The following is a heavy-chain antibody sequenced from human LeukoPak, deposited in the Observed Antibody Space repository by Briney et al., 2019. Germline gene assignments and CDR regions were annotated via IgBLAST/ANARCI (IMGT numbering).Heavy chain of an antibody. V-gene: IGHV4-59*01. Sequence: SETLSLTCTVSGGSISCYYWSWIRHPPGKGLEWNGYIYYSGSTNYNPSLKSRVTISVDTSQNQFSLKLSSVTAADTAVYYCARVGGYSYGYLEYWGQGTLVTVSS. CDR1: GGSISCYY. CDR2: IYYSGST. CDR3: ARVGGYSYGYLEY. D-gene: IGHD5-18*01. J-gene: IGHJ4*02.